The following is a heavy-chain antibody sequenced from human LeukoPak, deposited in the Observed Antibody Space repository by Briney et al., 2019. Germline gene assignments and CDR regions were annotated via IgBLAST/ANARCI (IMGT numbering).Heavy chain of an antibody. D-gene: IGHD3-22*01. CDR3: ARLEDDSSGYYPNFFYYYMDV. J-gene: IGHJ6*03. V-gene: IGHV4-30-4*08. Sequence: SQTLSLTCSVSGDSISSRDYYWSWIRQPPGKGLGWIGYIYYSGSTSYNPSLKSRVTISVDTSKNQFSLKLSSVTAADTAVYYCARLEDDSSGYYPNFFYYYMDVWGKGTTVTVSS. CDR2: IYYSGST. CDR1: GDSISSRDYY.